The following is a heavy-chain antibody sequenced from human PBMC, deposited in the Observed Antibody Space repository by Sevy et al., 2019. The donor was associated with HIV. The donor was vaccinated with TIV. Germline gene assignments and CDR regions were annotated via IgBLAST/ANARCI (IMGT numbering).Heavy chain of an antibody. D-gene: IGHD2-21*01. CDR1: GGSIRRSTYY. V-gene: IGHV4-39*01. CDR2: SYYSGGT. Sequence: SETLSLTCLVSGGSIRRSTYYWGWIRQPPGKGLEWIGGSYYSGGTYYNPSLKPRVTISVDTSKNQFILKLSSVTAADSALYYCARPMVKSTYDTFDTWGQGTMVTVSS. CDR3: ARPMVKSTYDTFDT. J-gene: IGHJ3*02.